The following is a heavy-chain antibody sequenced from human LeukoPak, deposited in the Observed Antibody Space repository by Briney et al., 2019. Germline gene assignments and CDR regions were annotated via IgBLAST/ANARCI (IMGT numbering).Heavy chain of an antibody. CDR2: VYYGDSNI. CDR1: GYTFTNYW. CDR3: ARREAAADPGDY. Sequence: GESLKISCKASGYTFTNYWIGWVRQMPGKGLEWMGLVYYGDSNIRYSPSFQGQVTISADKSTSTAYLQWSSLKASDTAMYYCARREAAADPGDYWGQGTLVTVSS. D-gene: IGHD6-13*01. J-gene: IGHJ4*02. V-gene: IGHV5-51*01.